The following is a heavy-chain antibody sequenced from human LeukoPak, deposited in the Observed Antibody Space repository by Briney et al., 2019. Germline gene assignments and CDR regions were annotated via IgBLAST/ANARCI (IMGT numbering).Heavy chain of an antibody. CDR3: ARDTMVRGVVSDY. V-gene: IGHV1-69*04. Sequence: SVKVSCKASGGTFSSYAISWVRQAPGQGLEWMGRIIPILGIANYAQKFQGRVTITADKSTSTAYMELSSLRSEDTAVYYCARDTMVRGVVSDYWGQGTLVTVSS. CDR2: IIPILGIA. J-gene: IGHJ4*02. CDR1: GGTFSSYA. D-gene: IGHD3-10*01.